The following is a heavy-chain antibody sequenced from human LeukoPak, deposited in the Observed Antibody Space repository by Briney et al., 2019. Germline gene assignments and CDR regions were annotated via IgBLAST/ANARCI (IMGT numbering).Heavy chain of an antibody. V-gene: IGHV1-69*13. CDR3: ARHDGHDYVWGSYDY. D-gene: IGHD3-16*01. Sequence: AAVTVSYKHSVGTFNNYAISWVRQAPGQGVGGVGGIIPIFRTTTYPHKSQGRVTITADESTSTPYIELSSLRSEDTAVYYCARHDGHDYVWGSYDYWGQGTLVTVSS. CDR2: IIPIFRTT. CDR1: VGTFNNYA. J-gene: IGHJ4*02.